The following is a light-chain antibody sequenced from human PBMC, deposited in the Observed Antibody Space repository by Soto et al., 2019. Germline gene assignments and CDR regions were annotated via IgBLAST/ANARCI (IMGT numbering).Light chain of an antibody. J-gene: IGLJ2*01. CDR3: ATWDDSLNGVV. Sequence: QSVLTQTPSASGTPGQRVTISCSGSSSNIGRNTVNWYQQLPGTAPKLLIYSDNQRPSGVPDRFSGSKSGTSASLAISGLHSEDEADYYCATWDDSLNGVVFGGGTQLTVL. CDR1: SSNIGRNT. CDR2: SDN. V-gene: IGLV1-44*01.